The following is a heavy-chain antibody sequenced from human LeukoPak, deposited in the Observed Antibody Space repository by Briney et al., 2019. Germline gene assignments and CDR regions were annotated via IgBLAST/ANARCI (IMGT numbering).Heavy chain of an antibody. V-gene: IGHV1-18*01. D-gene: IGHD3-10*01. CDR3: ARAGGYYGSGSYPKGGNWFDP. CDR1: GYTFTSYG. CDR2: ISAYNGNT. J-gene: IGHJ5*02. Sequence: ASVKVSCKASGYTFTSYGISWVRQAPGQGLEWMGWISAYNGNTNYAQKLQGRVTMTTDTSTSTAYMELRSLRSDDTAVYYCARAGGYYGSGSYPKGGNWFDPWGQGTLVTVSS.